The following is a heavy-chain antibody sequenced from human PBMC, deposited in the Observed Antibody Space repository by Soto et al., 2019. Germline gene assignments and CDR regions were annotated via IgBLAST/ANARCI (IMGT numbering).Heavy chain of an antibody. CDR2: ISGSGGST. J-gene: IGHJ4*02. Sequence: LRLSCAASGLTFSSYAMSWVRQAPGKGLEWVSAISGSGGSTFYGDSVKGRFTISRGNSKNTLFLQMNSLRAEDTAVYYCAGRITVAGTLAYWGQGTLVTVSS. CDR3: AGRITVAGTLAY. CDR1: GLTFSSYA. D-gene: IGHD6-19*01. V-gene: IGHV3-23*01.